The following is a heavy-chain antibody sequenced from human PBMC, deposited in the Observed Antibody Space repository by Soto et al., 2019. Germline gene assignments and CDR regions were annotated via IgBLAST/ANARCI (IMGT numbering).Heavy chain of an antibody. CDR1: GGTFSSYT. D-gene: IGHD3-10*01. Sequence: QVQLVQSGAEVKKPGSSVKVSCKASGGTFSSYTISWVRQAPGQGLEWMGRIIPILGIANYAQKFQGRVTITADKSTSTAYMELSSLRSEDTAVYYCARSRVRITMVRGVIQDGMDVWGQGTTVTVSS. J-gene: IGHJ6*02. CDR2: IIPILGIA. CDR3: ARSRVRITMVRGVIQDGMDV. V-gene: IGHV1-69*02.